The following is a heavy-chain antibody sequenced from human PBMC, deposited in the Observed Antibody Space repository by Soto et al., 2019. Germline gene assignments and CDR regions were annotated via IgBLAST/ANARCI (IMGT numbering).Heavy chain of an antibody. CDR3: TRDASRDSSARGWFDP. CDR1: GFTFRSFT. D-gene: IGHD6-13*01. J-gene: IGHJ5*02. V-gene: IGHV3-21*01. Sequence: GWSLRLSCAASGFTFRSFTMNLVRQAPGKGLEWVSTISSNSAYIYYTDALRGHFTISRDNAKNSLHLQMNSLRAEDTAVYYCTRDASRDSSARGWFDPWGAGTLVTVSS. CDR2: ISSNSAYI.